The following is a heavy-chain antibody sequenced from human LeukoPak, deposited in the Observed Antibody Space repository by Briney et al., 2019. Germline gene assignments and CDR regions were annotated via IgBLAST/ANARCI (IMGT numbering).Heavy chain of an antibody. V-gene: IGHV1-2*02. CDR3: ARGGSYSEYLQH. D-gene: IGHD1-26*01. CDR2: INPNSGGT. J-gene: IGHJ1*01. CDR1: GYTFTGYY. Sequence: ASVKVSCKAFGYTFTGYYMHWVRQAPGQGLEWMGWINPNSGGTNYAQKFQGRVTMTSDTSITAAYMELSRLRSDDTALYYCARGGSYSEYLQHWGQGTLVTVSS.